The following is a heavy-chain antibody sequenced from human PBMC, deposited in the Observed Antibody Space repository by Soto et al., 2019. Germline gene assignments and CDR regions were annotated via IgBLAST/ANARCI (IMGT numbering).Heavy chain of an antibody. CDR1: WVTFCIYS. CDR2: ISWNSGII. Sequence: LRLSCAAPWVTFCIYSLTWGPPGPGEGLEWVSGISWNSGIIDYADSVKGRFTISRDNAKNSLYLQMHSLRAEDTALYYCAKDTGVDGYNNNFDCWGQGTMVTVSS. D-gene: IGHD4-4*01. V-gene: IGHV3-9*01. CDR3: AKDTGVDGYNNNFDC. J-gene: IGHJ4*02.